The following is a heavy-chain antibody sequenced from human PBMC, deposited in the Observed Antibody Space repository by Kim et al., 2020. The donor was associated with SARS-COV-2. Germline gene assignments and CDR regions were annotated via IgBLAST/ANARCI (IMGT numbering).Heavy chain of an antibody. CDR2: FDPEDGET. Sequence: ASVKVSCKVSGYTLTELSMHWVRQAPGKGLEWMGGFDPEDGETIYAQKFQGRVTMTEDTSTDTAYMELSSLRSEDTAVYYCATASSTSCYPPCAFDIWGQGTMVTVSS. D-gene: IGHD2-2*01. V-gene: IGHV1-24*01. CDR3: ATASSTSCYPPCAFDI. CDR1: GYTLTELS. J-gene: IGHJ3*02.